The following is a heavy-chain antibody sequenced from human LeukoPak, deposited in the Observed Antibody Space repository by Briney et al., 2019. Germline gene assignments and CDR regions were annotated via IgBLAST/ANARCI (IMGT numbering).Heavy chain of an antibody. V-gene: IGHV4-4*07. CDR1: GGSISSYY. Sequence: PSETLSLTCSVSGGSISSYYWSWIRQPAGKGLEWIGRIYSSGTITYNPSLQSRVTMSVDTSKNEFSLKMSSVTAADTAVYYCARERPYYYYMDVWGKGTTVTISS. J-gene: IGHJ6*03. CDR3: ARERPYYYYMDV. CDR2: IYSSGTI.